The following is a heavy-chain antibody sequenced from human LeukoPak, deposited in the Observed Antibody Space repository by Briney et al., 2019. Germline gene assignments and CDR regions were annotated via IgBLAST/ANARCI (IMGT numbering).Heavy chain of an antibody. Sequence: GGALRLSCAASGFTFHDYARHWVRQTPGKGLEWLSVISGEGGQAYYAEPVKGRFTISRDNSIKSLYLQMNGLRTEDTALYYCALEPLGYCSSSSCPRWFDPRGQGTLVTVSS. J-gene: IGHJ5*02. CDR3: ALEPLGYCSSSSCPRWFDP. CDR2: ISGEGGQA. CDR1: GFTFHDYA. V-gene: IGHV3-43*02. D-gene: IGHD2-2*01.